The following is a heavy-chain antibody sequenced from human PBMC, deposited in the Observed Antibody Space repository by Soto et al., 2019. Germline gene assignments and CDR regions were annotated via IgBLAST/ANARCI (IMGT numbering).Heavy chain of an antibody. V-gene: IGHV4-61*01. Sequence: PSETLSLTCTVSGGSLNTDSSYWTWVRQPPGGGLEYLGYVYYTGVTNYNPSLKSRVTISLDMSKSQFFLTLSSVTPADTATYYCARVIDSSWYFDLWGRGTLVTVSS. D-gene: IGHD2-21*01. J-gene: IGHJ2*01. CDR2: VYYTGVT. CDR1: GGSLNTDSSY. CDR3: ARVIDSSWYFDL.